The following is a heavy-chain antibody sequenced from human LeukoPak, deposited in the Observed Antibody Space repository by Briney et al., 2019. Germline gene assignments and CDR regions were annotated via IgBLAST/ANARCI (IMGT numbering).Heavy chain of an antibody. V-gene: IGHV3-66*01. CDR2: IYSDGGT. D-gene: IGHD3-16*01. Sequence: GGSLRLSCAASGFTVSSNYMSWVRQAPWKVLEGVAVIYSDGGTYYADSVKGRFTISRDNSKNTLYLQMNSLRAEDTAVYYCATTYVWGSYFDYWGQGTLVTVSS. J-gene: IGHJ4*02. CDR3: ATTYVWGSYFDY. CDR1: GFTVSSNY.